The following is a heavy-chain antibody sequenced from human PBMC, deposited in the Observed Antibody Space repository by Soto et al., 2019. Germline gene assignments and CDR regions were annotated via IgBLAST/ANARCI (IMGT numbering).Heavy chain of an antibody. J-gene: IGHJ4*02. V-gene: IGHV4-39*01. D-gene: IGHD3-3*01. CDR3: ARHYHLRDLRFTKSRPLEHFDY. Sequence: SETLSLTCTVSGGSISSSSYYWGWIRQPPGKGLEWIGSIYYSGSTYYNPSLKSRVTISVDTSKNQFSLKLSSVTAADTAVYYCARHYHLRDLRFTKSRPLEHFDYWGQGTLVTVSS. CDR2: IYYSGST. CDR1: GGSISSSSYY.